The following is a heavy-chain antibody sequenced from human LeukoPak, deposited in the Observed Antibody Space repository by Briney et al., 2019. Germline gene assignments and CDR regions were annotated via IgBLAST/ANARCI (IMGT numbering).Heavy chain of an antibody. CDR1: GGSISSYY. J-gene: IGHJ3*02. V-gene: IGHV4-59*01. D-gene: IGHD6-13*01. Sequence: PSETLSLTCTVSGGSISSYYWSWIRQPPGKGLEWIGYIYYSGSTNYNPSLKSRVTISVDTSKNQFSLKLSSVTAADTAVYYCARGGRVAAAGTHAFDIWGQGTMVTVSS. CDR2: IYYSGST. CDR3: ARGGRVAAAGTHAFDI.